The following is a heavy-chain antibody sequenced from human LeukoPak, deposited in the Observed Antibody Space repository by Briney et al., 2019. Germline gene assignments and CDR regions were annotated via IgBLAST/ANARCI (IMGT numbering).Heavy chain of an antibody. CDR3: AKDMGRITITVPKDAFDI. CDR1: GLTFSNYG. V-gene: IGHV3-23*01. Sequence: GGSLRLSCTASGLTFSNYGMCWVRQAPGKGLEWVSAIRGSGGTSYYADSVKGRFTISRDNSKNTLYLQTNSLRAEDTAVYYCAKDMGRITITVPKDAFDIWGQGTMVTVSS. CDR2: IRGSGGTS. D-gene: IGHD1-20*01. J-gene: IGHJ3*02.